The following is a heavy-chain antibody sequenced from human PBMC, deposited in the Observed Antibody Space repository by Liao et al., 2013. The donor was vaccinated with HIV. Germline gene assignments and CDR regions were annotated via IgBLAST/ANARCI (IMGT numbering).Heavy chain of an antibody. CDR1: GGSMSGYS. V-gene: IGHV4-4*07. CDR3: ARVSLTTPAYFDY. D-gene: IGHD4-17*01. Sequence: QVQLQESGPGVLKPSQFMSLTCSVSGGSMSGYSWNWIRQTAGKGLEWIGRVSDSGGTSYNPSLKSRVTMSVDTSKNQFSLKLSSVTAADTAVYYCARVSLTTPAYFDYWGQGTLVTVSS. J-gene: IGHJ4*02. CDR2: VSDSGGT.